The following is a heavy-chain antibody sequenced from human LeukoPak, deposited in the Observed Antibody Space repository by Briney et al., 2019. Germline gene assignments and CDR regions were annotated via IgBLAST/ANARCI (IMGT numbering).Heavy chain of an antibody. CDR1: GGAISSYY. D-gene: IGHD3-10*01. J-gene: IGHJ4*02. CDR2: IYNSENT. CDR3: ARSITMVRGVLGVDY. Sequence: SETLSLTCTVSGGAISSYYWTWLRQSPGKGLEWIGYIYNSENTNYNPSLNSRVTISVDTSKNQFSLKLNSVTAADTAVYYCARSITMVRGVLGVDYWGQGTLVTVSS. V-gene: IGHV4-59*08.